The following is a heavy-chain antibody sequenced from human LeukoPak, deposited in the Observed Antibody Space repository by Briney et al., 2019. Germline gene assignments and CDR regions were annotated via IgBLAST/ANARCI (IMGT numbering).Heavy chain of an antibody. CDR1: GFTVSSNY. J-gene: IGHJ4*02. D-gene: IGHD3-10*01. CDR2: IYSGGST. CDR3: VRDWGYYGSGSYIFDY. V-gene: IGHV3-53*01. Sequence: GGSLRLSCAASGFTVSSNYMSWVRQAPGKGLEWVSVIYSGGSTYYADSVKGRFTISRDNSKNTLYLQMNSLRAEDTAVYYCVRDWGYYGSGSYIFDYWGQGTLATVSS.